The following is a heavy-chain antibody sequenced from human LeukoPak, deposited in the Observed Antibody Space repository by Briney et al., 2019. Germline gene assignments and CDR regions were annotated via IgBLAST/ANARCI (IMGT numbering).Heavy chain of an antibody. V-gene: IGHV1-2*02. D-gene: IGHD5-24*01. CDR2: INPNSGGT. Sequence: SVKVSCKASGYTFTGYEMHWVRQAPGQGLEGMGWINPNSGGTNYVQKFQGRVTMTRDTSISRAYMEVSRLRSDDTAVYYCAREREMATIGDAFDIWGQGTMVTVSS. CDR1: GYTFTGYE. J-gene: IGHJ3*02. CDR3: AREREMATIGDAFDI.